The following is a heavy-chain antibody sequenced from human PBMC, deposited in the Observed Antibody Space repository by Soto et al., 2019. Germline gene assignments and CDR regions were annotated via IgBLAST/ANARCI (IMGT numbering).Heavy chain of an antibody. D-gene: IGHD6-19*01. CDR1: GFTFSSYG. CDR2: IWYDGSNK. CDR3: ARGTDSSGWELYFDY. V-gene: IGHV3-33*01. J-gene: IGHJ4*02. Sequence: QVQLVESGGGVVQPGRSLRLSCAASGFTFSSYGMHWVRQAPGKGLEWVAVIWYDGSNKYYADSVKGRFTISRDNSKNTLYLQMNSLRAEDTAVYYCARGTDSSGWELYFDYWGQGTLVTVSS.